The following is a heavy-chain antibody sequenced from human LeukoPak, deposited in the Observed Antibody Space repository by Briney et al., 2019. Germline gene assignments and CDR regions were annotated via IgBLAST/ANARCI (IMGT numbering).Heavy chain of an antibody. V-gene: IGHV1-8*01. CDR2: MNPNSGNT. D-gene: IGHD3-22*01. J-gene: IGHJ4*02. Sequence: ASVKVSFKASGYTFTSYDINWVRQATGQGLEWMGCMNPNSGNTGYAQKFQGRVTMTRNTSISTAYMELSSLRSEDTAVYYCARGGPSPPETYYYDSSGSFIDYWGQGTLVTVSS. CDR3: ARGGPSPPETYYYDSSGSFIDY. CDR1: GYTFTSYD.